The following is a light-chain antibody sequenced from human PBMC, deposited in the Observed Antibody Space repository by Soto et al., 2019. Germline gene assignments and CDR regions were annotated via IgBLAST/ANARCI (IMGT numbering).Light chain of an antibody. J-gene: IGLJ2*01. V-gene: IGLV1-40*01. Sequence: QSVLTQPPSVSGAPGQRVTISCTGSSSNIGAGYDVHWYQQFPGTTPKFLIYGNTNRPSGVPDRFSASKSGTSASLDITGLQAEDEADYYCSSYAGSSTFVVFGGGTKLTVL. CDR3: SSYAGSSTFVV. CDR2: GNT. CDR1: SSNIGAGYD.